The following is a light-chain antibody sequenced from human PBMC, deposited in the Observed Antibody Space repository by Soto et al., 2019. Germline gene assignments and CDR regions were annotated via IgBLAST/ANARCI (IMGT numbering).Light chain of an antibody. V-gene: IGKV3-20*01. CDR1: QNVSSN. Sequence: EIVMTQSPASLSVSPGERATLSCRASQNVSSNLAWYQQKPGQAPRLLIYGASSRATGIPDRFSGSGSGTDFTLTISRLEPEDFAVYYCQQYGSSPLTFGQGTKVDIK. CDR3: QQYGSSPLT. CDR2: GAS. J-gene: IGKJ1*01.